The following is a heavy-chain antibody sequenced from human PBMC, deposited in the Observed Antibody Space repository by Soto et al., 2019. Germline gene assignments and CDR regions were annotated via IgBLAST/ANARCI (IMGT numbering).Heavy chain of an antibody. J-gene: IGHJ4*02. CDR3: TTDIWPYFQSDY. Sequence: VQLVESRGGFVKPGGSLRLSCAASGLTFSNVWMNWVRQAPGKGLEWVGHIKSKTDGGTTDYAAPVKGRFTISRDDSKNTLYLQMNSLKIDDTGVYYCTTDIWPYFQSDYWGQGTLVTVSP. V-gene: IGHV3-15*07. D-gene: IGHD2-21*01. CDR2: IKSKTDGGTT. CDR1: GLTFSNVW.